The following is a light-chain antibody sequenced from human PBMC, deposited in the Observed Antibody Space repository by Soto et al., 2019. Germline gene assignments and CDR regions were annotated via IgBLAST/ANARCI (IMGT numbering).Light chain of an antibody. CDR3: QQDYNLPIT. CDR1: QSVSSSY. V-gene: IGKV3D-7*01. CDR2: GAS. Sequence: EVVVTQSPATLSVSPGARATLSCRASQSVSSSYLSWYQQKPGQAPRLLIYGASTRATDIPARFSGSGSGTDFTLTISSLQPEDFAVYYCQQDYNLPITFGQGTRLEIK. J-gene: IGKJ5*01.